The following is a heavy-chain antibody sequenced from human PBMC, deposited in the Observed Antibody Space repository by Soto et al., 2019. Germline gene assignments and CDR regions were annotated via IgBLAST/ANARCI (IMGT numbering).Heavy chain of an antibody. CDR2: IKTKTEGGTI. J-gene: IGHJ4*02. CDR1: GFTFSNAW. V-gene: IGHV3-15*07. D-gene: IGHD3-10*01. CDR3: VHYGAGSYSTDQ. Sequence: EVQVVESGGGLVKPGGSLRLSCAASGFTFSNAWMNWVRQAPGKGQEWVGRIKTKTEGGTIDYAAPVKGRFTISRDDSENTLYLQMNSLKVEDTAVYYCVHYGAGSYSTDQWGQGTLVTVSS.